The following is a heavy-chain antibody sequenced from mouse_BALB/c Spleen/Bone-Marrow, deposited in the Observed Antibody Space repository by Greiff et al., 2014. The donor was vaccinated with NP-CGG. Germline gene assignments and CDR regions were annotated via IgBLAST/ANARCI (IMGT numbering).Heavy chain of an antibody. J-gene: IGHJ3*01. CDR1: EFSLTSYG. Sequence: QVQLQQSGPGLVAPSQSLSITCTVSEFSLTSYGVHWVRQPPGKGLEWLGVIWAGGSTNYNSALMSRLSISKDNSKSQVFLKMNSLQTDDTAMYYCARGGSSQAWVAYWGQGTLVTVSA. CDR2: IWAGGST. CDR3: ARGGSSQAWVAY. V-gene: IGHV2-9*02. D-gene: IGHD1-1*01.